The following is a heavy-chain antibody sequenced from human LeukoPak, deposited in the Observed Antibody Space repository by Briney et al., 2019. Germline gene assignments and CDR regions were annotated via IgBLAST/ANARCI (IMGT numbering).Heavy chain of an antibody. J-gene: IGHJ4*02. Sequence: GGSLRLSCAASGFTFSSYSMNWVRQAPGKGLEWVSSISSSSSYIYYADSVKGRFTISRDNAKNSLYLQMNSLRAEDTAVYYCARDQEEEWELPMVDFDYWGQGTLVTVSS. V-gene: IGHV3-21*01. CDR1: GFTFSSYS. D-gene: IGHD1-26*01. CDR2: ISSSSSYI. CDR3: ARDQEEEWELPMVDFDY.